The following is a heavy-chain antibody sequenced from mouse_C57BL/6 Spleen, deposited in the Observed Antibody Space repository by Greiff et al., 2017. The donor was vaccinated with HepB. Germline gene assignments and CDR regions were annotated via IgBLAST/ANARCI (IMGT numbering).Heavy chain of an antibody. Sequence: VQLVESGPELVKPGASVKISCKASGYAFSSSWMNWVKQRPGKGLEWIGRIYPGDGDTNYNGKFKGKATLTADKSSSTAYMQRSSLTSEDSAVYFCARSYYGTYAMDYWGQGTSVTVSS. CDR1: GYAFSSSW. J-gene: IGHJ4*01. D-gene: IGHD1-1*01. V-gene: IGHV1-82*01. CDR3: ARSYYGTYAMDY. CDR2: IYPGDGDT.